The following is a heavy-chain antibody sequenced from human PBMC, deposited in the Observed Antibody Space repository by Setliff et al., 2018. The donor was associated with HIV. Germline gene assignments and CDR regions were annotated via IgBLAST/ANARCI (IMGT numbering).Heavy chain of an antibody. Sequence: PSETLSLTCTISGGSLSSHYWSWIRQSPRGGLEWIGYTYYNGNINYNPSLKSRVTISVATSKTQFSLRLTSVTAADTAVYYCAREIYGGNSRPFDYWGQGTLVTVSS. J-gene: IGHJ4*02. D-gene: IGHD4-17*01. CDR3: AREIYGGNSRPFDY. CDR1: GGSLSSHY. CDR2: TYYNGNI. V-gene: IGHV4-59*11.